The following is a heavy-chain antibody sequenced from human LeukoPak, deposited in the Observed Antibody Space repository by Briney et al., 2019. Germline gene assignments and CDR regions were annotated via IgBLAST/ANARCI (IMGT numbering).Heavy chain of an antibody. CDR1: RLSLSNVW. Sequence: GGSLRLSCAASRLSLSNVWMSWVRQAPGQGLEWVGRIKSKTDGDTTDYAAPVKGRFTISRDDSKDTVYLQMNSLKTEDTAVYYCATDLHFGYCTATSCANYWGQGTLVTVSS. CDR2: IKSKTDGDTT. D-gene: IGHD2-2*03. CDR3: ATDLHFGYCTATSCANY. J-gene: IGHJ4*02. V-gene: IGHV3-15*01.